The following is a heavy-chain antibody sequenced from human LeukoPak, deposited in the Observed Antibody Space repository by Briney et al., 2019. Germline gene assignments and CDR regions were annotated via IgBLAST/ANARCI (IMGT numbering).Heavy chain of an antibody. D-gene: IGHD1-26*01. CDR3: ARGGASSIPLDY. CDR2: ISNSGST. V-gene: IGHV4-61*01. Sequence: SETLSLTCTVSGGSIGGNSYWSWIRQPPGKGPEWIGHISNSGSTYYSPSLSSRVTISLDTSKNQFPLKLRSVTAADTAVYYCARGGASSIPLDYWGRGTLVTVSS. CDR1: GGSIGGNSY. J-gene: IGHJ4*02.